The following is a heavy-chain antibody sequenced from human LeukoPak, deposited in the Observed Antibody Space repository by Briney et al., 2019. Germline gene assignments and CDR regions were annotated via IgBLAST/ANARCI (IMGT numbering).Heavy chain of an antibody. V-gene: IGHV5-51*01. CDR3: ARHARTPIAVAGTTWFDP. CDR1: GYSFTSYW. D-gene: IGHD6-19*01. CDR2: IYPGDSDT. Sequence: GESLKISCKGSGYSFTSYWIGWVRQMPGKGLGWMGIIYPGDSDTRYSPSFQGQVTISADKSISTAYLQWSSLKASDTAMYYCARHARTPIAVAGTTWFDPWGQGTLVTVSS. J-gene: IGHJ5*02.